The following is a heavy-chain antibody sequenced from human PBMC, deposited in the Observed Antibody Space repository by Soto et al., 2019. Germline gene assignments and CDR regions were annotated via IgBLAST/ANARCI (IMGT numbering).Heavy chain of an antibody. Sequence: GGSLRLSCAASGFTFRTFYMHWVRQAPGKGLVWVSRISGDGSVTAYADSVEGRFTISRDTAKNTLYLQMNALRAEDTTVYYCARVQYGDYIDYWGQGTLVTVSS. V-gene: IGHV3-74*01. D-gene: IGHD4-17*01. CDR2: ISGDGSVT. J-gene: IGHJ4*02. CDR3: ARVQYGDYIDY. CDR1: GFTFRTFY.